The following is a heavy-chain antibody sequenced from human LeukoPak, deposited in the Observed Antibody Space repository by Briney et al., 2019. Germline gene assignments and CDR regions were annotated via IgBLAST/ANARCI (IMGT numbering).Heavy chain of an antibody. V-gene: IGHV3-21*01. Sequence: GGSLILSCAASGFTFSSYSMNWVRQAPGKGLEWVSSISSSSSYIYYADPVKGRFTISRDNAKNSLYLQMNSLRAEDTAVYYCARDGSVSTYYWFDPWGQGTLVTVSS. J-gene: IGHJ5*02. CDR3: ARDGSVSTYYWFDP. CDR1: GFTFSSYS. CDR2: ISSSSSYI. D-gene: IGHD2/OR15-2a*01.